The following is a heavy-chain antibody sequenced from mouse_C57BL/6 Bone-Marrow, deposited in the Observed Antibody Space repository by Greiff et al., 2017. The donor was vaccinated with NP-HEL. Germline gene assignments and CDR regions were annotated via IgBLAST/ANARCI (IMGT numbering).Heavy chain of an antibody. CDR1: GYTFTSYW. CDR3: ARSSYYVSSYWFFDV. Sequence: QVQLQQPGAELVRPGSSVKLSCKASGYTFTSYWMDWVKQRPGQGLEWIGNIYPSDSETHYNQKFKDKATLTVDKSSSPAYMQLSILTSEDSAVYYCARSSYYVSSYWFFDVWGTGTTVTVSS. J-gene: IGHJ1*03. CDR2: IYPSDSET. V-gene: IGHV1-61*01. D-gene: IGHD1-1*01.